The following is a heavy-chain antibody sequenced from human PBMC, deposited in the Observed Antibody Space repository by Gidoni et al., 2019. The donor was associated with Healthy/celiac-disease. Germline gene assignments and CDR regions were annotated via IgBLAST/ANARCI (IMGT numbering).Heavy chain of an antibody. CDR1: GGSISSGGYY. CDR2: IYYSGST. J-gene: IGHJ6*02. Sequence: QVPLQESGPGLVKPSQTLSLTCTVSGGSISSGGYYWSWIRQHPGKGLEWIGYIYYSGSTYYNPSLKSRVTISVDTSKNQFSLKLSSVTAADTAVYYCARYPTAYVWGSYRLGPDYYGMDVWGQGTTVTVSS. CDR3: ARYPTAYVWGSYRLGPDYYGMDV. V-gene: IGHV4-31*03. D-gene: IGHD3-16*02.